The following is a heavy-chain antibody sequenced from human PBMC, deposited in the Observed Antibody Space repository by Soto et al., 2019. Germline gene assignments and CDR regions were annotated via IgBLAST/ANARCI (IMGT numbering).Heavy chain of an antibody. CDR2: IIPILGIA. CDR3: ASRNPLAAAGYFDY. D-gene: IGHD6-13*01. Sequence: QVQLVQSGAEVKKPGSSVKVSCKASGGTFSSYTISWVRQAPGQGLEWMGRIIPILGIANYAQKFQGRVTITADKSTSTAYMELSSLRSEDTAVYYCASRNPLAAAGYFDYWGQGTLVTVSS. CDR1: GGTFSSYT. V-gene: IGHV1-69*02. J-gene: IGHJ4*02.